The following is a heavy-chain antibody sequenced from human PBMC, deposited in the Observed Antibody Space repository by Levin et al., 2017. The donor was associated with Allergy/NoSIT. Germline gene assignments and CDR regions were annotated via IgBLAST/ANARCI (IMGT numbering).Heavy chain of an antibody. Sequence: GESLKISCAASGFTFSSYAMSWVRQAPGKGLEWVSAISGSGGSTYYADSVKGRFTISRDNSKNTLYLQMNSLRAEDTAVYYCAGNVAVAAPVDYWGQGTLVTVSS. V-gene: IGHV3-23*01. J-gene: IGHJ4*02. CDR1: GFTFSSYA. D-gene: IGHD6-19*01. CDR3: AGNVAVAAPVDY. CDR2: ISGSGGST.